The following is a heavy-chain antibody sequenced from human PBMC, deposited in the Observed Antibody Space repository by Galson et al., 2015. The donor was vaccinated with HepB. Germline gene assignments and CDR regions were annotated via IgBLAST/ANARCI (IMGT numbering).Heavy chain of an antibody. V-gene: IGHV1-8*01. Sequence: SVKVSCKASGYTFTRYDINWVRQATGQGLEWMGWMNPNSGNTGYAQKFQGRVTMTRNTSISTAYMELSSLRSEDTAVYYCARGLLWFGESTGLYYMDVWGKGTTVTVSS. J-gene: IGHJ6*03. CDR2: MNPNSGNT. D-gene: IGHD3-10*01. CDR3: ARGLLWFGESTGLYYMDV. CDR1: GYTFTRYD.